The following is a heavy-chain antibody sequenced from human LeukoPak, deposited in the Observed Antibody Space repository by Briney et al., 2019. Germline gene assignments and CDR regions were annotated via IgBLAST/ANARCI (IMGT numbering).Heavy chain of an antibody. Sequence: GGSLRLSCAASGFTFNTYAMSWVRQAPGKGLEWVAVVWYDGSNKYYADSVKGRFTISRDNSKDTLYLQMDSLRAEDTAVYYCARWGPGKVDDYWGQGTLVTVSS. J-gene: IGHJ4*02. D-gene: IGHD4-23*01. CDR2: VWYDGSNK. CDR3: ARWGPGKVDDY. CDR1: GFTFNTYA. V-gene: IGHV3-33*08.